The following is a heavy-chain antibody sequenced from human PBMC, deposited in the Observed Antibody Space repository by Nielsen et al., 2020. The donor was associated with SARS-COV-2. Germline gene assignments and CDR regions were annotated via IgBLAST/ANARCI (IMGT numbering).Heavy chain of an antibody. CDR2: INAGYGNT. D-gene: IGHD6-13*01. CDR3: AREGSSWSFDY. V-gene: IGHV1-3*01. CDR1: GYTFSNYA. Sequence: ASVKVSCNASGYTFSNYAMHWVRQAPAQRLALMGWINAGYGNTKYSQKFQGRVTITRDTSASTAYLELSSLRSEDTAVYFCAREGSSWSFDYWGQGTLVTVSS. J-gene: IGHJ4*02.